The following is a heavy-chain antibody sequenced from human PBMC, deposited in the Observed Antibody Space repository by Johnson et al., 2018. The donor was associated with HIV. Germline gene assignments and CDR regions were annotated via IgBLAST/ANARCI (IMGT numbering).Heavy chain of an antibody. V-gene: IGHV3-53*01. Sequence: VLLVESGGGLIQPGGSLRLSCAASGFTVSSNYMSWVRQAPGKGLEWVSVIYSGGSTYYADSVKGRFTISRDNSKNTLYLQINSLRAEDTAVYYCARDRAWNYEGAFDIWGQGTMVTVSS. CDR3: ARDRAWNYEGAFDI. J-gene: IGHJ3*02. CDR2: IYSGGST. D-gene: IGHD1-7*01. CDR1: GFTVSSNY.